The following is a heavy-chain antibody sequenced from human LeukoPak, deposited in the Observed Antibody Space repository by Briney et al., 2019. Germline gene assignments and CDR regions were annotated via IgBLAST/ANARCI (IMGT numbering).Heavy chain of an antibody. J-gene: IGHJ4*02. D-gene: IGHD2-2*01. V-gene: IGHV3-7*01. CDR1: GFTFSSHH. CDR3: ARMSSYCDY. CDR2: IKPDDSEN. Sequence: GGTLRLSCVASGFTFSSHHMNWVRQTPGQGMEPVATIKPDDSENNYVDSVKGRFTISSNNAKSSLYLQMNSLSTEDTGVYFCARMSSYCDYWGQGTLVTVSS.